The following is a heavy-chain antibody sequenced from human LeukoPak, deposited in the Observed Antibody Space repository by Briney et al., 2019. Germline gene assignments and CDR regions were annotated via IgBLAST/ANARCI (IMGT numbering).Heavy chain of an antibody. Sequence: ASVKVSCKASGYTFTGYYMHWVRQAPGQGLEWMGWIDPNSGGTNYAQKFQGRVTMTRDTSISTAYMELSRLRSDDTAVYYCAREWRDNYYDSSGYYTLNWFDPWGQGTLVTVSS. CDR3: AREWRDNYYDSSGYYTLNWFDP. D-gene: IGHD3-22*01. V-gene: IGHV1-2*02. CDR1: GYTFTGYY. CDR2: IDPNSGGT. J-gene: IGHJ5*02.